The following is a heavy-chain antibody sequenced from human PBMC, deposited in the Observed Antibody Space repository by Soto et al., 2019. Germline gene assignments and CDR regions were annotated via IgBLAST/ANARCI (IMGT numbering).Heavy chain of an antibody. CDR3: ARGSGDYGDNFDY. CDR1: GGSISSYY. J-gene: IGHJ4*02. CDR2: IYYSGST. Sequence: SDTLSLTCTVSGGSISSYYWSWIRQPPGKGLEWIGYIYYSGSTNYNPSLKSRVTISVDTSKNQFSLKLSSVTAADTAVYYCARGSGDYGDNFDYWGQGTLVTVSS. V-gene: IGHV4-59*01. D-gene: IGHD4-17*01.